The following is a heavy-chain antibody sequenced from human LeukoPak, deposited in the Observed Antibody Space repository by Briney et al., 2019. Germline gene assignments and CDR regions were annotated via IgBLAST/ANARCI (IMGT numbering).Heavy chain of an antibody. CDR3: AKVGGYYYYMDV. CDR1: GFTFSDYY. CDR2: ISGSGGST. J-gene: IGHJ6*03. Sequence: GGSLRLSCAASGFTFSDYYMSWVRQAPGKGLEWVSAISGSGGSTYYADSVKGRFTISRDNSKNTLYLQMNSLRAEDTAVYYCAKVGGYYYYMDVWGKGTTVTVSS. V-gene: IGHV3-23*01.